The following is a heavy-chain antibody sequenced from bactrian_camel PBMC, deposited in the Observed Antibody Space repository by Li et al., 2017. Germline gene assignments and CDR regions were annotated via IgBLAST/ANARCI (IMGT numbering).Heavy chain of an antibody. D-gene: IGHD4*01. V-gene: IGHV3S54*01. CDR2: AFRGTTTE. Sequence: HVQLVESGGGSVQAGGSLTLSCTSSRPIHCMGWYRQAPGKQREWVAAAFRGTTTEYLADNVKGRFTISLDNAKNTLYLQMNSLKPEDAAMYYCAAAPSRRVPQEIRRDTATMTFPCPFGYWGQGTQVTVS. CDR1: RPIHCM. CDR3: AAAPSRRVPQEIRRDTATMTFPCPFGY. J-gene: IGHJ6*01.